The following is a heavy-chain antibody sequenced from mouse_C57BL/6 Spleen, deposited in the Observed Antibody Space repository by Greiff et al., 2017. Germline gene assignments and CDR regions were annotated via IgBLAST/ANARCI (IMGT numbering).Heavy chain of an antibody. CDR2: IDPETGGT. Sequence: QVQLQQSGAELVRPGASVTLSCKASGYTFTDYEMHWVKQTPVHGLEWIGAIDPETGGTAYNQKFKGKAILTADKSSSTAYMELRSLTSEDSAVYYCTRGLPYYAMDDWGQGTSVTVSS. V-gene: IGHV1-15*01. J-gene: IGHJ4*01. CDR3: TRGLPYYAMDD. CDR1: GYTFTDYE.